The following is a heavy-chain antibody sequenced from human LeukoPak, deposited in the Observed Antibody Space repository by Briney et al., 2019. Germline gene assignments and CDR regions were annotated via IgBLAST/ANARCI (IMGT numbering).Heavy chain of an antibody. D-gene: IGHD1-26*01. CDR3: ARESVYLGATMDY. J-gene: IGHJ4*02. V-gene: IGHV3-20*01. CDR1: GFTFDDYR. Sequence: SGGSLRLSCAASGFTFDDYRMSWVRQAPGKGLEWVSGINWNGSSTGYADSVKGRFTISRDNAKNSLYLQMTSLRAEDTALYHCARESVYLGATMDYWGQGTLVTVSS. CDR2: INWNGSST.